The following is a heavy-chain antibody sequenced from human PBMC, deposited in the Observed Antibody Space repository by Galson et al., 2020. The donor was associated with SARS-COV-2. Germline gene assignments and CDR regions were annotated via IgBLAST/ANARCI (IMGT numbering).Heavy chain of an antibody. CDR2: IWFAGTNR. CDR3: ARDPSVVRPYLCDY. CDR1: GFTFSSHG. J-gene: IGHJ4*02. V-gene: IGHV3-33*01. Sequence: GGSLRLSCAASGFTFSSHGMHWVRRAPGKGPEWVAVIWFAGTNRYYADSVKDRFTLPRDNSKNTQYQQMNSLRTEDTALYYCARDPSVVRPYLCDYWGQGTLVTVSS. D-gene: IGHD2-15*01.